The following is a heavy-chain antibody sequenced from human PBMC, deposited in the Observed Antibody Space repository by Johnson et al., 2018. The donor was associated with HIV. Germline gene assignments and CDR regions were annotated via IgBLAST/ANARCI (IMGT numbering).Heavy chain of an antibody. CDR1: GFTFSTYG. Sequence: MQLVESGGGVVHPGGSLRLSCAASGFTFSTYGMHWVRQAPGKGLEWVAFIRYDGSNKYYADSVKGRFTISRDNSKTTLYLQMNSLRDEDTAVYYCANSLLLDAFNIWGQGTVVTVSS. J-gene: IGHJ3*02. CDR3: ANSLLLDAFNI. V-gene: IGHV3-30*02. CDR2: IRYDGSNK.